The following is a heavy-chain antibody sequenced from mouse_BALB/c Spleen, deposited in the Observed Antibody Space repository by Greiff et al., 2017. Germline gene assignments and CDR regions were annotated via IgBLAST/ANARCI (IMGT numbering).Heavy chain of an antibody. D-gene: IGHD2-2*01. CDR2: INPNNGGT. V-gene: IGHV1-18*01. Sequence: EVKLVESGPELVKPGASVKIPCKASGYTFTDYNMDWVEQSHGKSLEWIGDINPNNGGTIYNQKFKGKATLTVDKSSSTAYMELRSLTSEDTAVYYCATGGYGFAYWGQGTLVTVSA. CDR1: GYTFTDYN. CDR3: ATGGYGFAY. J-gene: IGHJ3*01.